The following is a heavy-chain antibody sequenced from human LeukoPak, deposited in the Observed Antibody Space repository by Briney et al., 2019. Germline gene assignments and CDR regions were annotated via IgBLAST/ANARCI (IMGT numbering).Heavy chain of an antibody. CDR2: ISSRTTNI. D-gene: IGHD3-22*01. CDR1: GFTFSTYS. V-gene: IGHV3-48*01. CDR3: ARDPYDSSGYSRHYFDF. Sequence: TGGSLRLSCVASGFTFSTYSMNWVRQAPGKGLEWVSYISSRTTNIYYEDSVKGRFTISRDNAKNSLYLQMTGLRAEDTAVYYCARDPYDSSGYSRHYFDFWGQGTLVTVSS. J-gene: IGHJ4*02.